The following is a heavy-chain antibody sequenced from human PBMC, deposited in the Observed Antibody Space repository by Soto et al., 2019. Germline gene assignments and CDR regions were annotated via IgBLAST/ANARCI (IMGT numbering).Heavy chain of an antibody. J-gene: IGHJ5*02. D-gene: IGHD2-15*01. Sequence: EVQLVESGGGLVQPGGSLRLSCAASGFSFSTYWMAWVRQAPGKGLEWVANIDQGGGEKYYVDSVRGRFTISRDNAKNFLCVKMNCLRPEEPAIYSFRRGGNCFAPWGQGTRVPFSP. CDR3: RRGGNCFAP. V-gene: IGHV3-7*04. CDR2: IDQGGGEK. CDR1: GFSFSTYW.